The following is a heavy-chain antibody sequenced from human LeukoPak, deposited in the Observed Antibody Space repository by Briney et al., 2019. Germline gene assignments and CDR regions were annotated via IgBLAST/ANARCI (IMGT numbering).Heavy chain of an antibody. V-gene: IGHV3-23*01. CDR2: ISGSGGST. Sequence: GGSLRLSCAASGFTFSNYAMSWVRQAPGKGLEWVSAISGSGGSTYYADSVKGRFTISRDNSKNTLYLQMNSLRAEDTAVYYCAKARGYCYGPDQNWGQGTLVTVSS. D-gene: IGHD5-18*01. CDR1: GFTFSNYA. J-gene: IGHJ4*02. CDR3: AKARGYCYGPDQN.